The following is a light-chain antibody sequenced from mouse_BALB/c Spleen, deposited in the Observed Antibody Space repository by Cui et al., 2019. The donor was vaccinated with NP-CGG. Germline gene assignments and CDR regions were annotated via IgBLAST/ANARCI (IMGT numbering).Light chain of an antibody. V-gene: IGLV1*01. J-gene: IGLJ1*01. CDR1: TGAVTTNNY. Sequence: AFLAQESALTTSPGETVTLTCRSNTGAVTTNNYANWVQEKPDHLFTGLIGGTNNRAPGIPARFSGSLIGDKAALTITGAQTEDEAIYFCALWYSNHWVFGGGTKLTVL. CDR2: GTN. CDR3: ALWYSNHWV.